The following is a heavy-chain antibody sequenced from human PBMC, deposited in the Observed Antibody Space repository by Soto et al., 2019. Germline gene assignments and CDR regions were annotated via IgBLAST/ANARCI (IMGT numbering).Heavy chain of an antibody. D-gene: IGHD2-15*01. Sequence: SETLSLTCAVYGGSFSGYYWSWIRQPPGKGLEMFGEINHSGSTNYNPSLKSRVTISVDTSKNQFSLKLSSVTAADTAVYYCARARDCSGGSCYSTYYYGMDVWGQGITVTVSS. J-gene: IGHJ6*02. CDR1: GGSFSGYY. CDR3: ARARDCSGGSCYSTYYYGMDV. CDR2: INHSGST. V-gene: IGHV4-34*01.